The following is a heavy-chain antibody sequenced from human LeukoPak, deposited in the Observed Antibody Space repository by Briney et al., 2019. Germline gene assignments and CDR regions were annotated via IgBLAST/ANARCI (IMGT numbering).Heavy chain of an antibody. Sequence: PSETLSLTCAVYGGSFSNYYWSWIRQPPGQGLEWIGYIYYSGSTSYNPSLKSRVTISIDTSRKQLSLKLISVTAADTAVYYCAKIRDGDFDYWGQGTLVTVSS. CDR2: IYYSGST. J-gene: IGHJ4*02. V-gene: IGHV4-59*01. CDR3: AKIRDGDFDY. D-gene: IGHD5-24*01. CDR1: GGSFSNYY.